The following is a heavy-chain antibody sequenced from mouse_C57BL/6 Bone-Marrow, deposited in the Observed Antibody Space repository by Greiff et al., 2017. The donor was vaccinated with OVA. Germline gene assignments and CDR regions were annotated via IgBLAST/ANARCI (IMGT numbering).Heavy chain of an antibody. CDR1: GYTFTSYW. V-gene: IGHV1-69*01. CDR2: IDPSDSYT. D-gene: IGHD1-1*01. Sequence: QVQLQQPGAELVMPGASVKLSCKASGYTFTSYWMHWVKQRPGQGLEWIGEIDPSDSYTNYNQKFTGKSTLTVDKSSSTAYMQLSSLTSEDSAVYYCARLYYYGSRAWFAYWGQGTLVTVSA. J-gene: IGHJ3*01. CDR3: ARLYYYGSRAWFAY.